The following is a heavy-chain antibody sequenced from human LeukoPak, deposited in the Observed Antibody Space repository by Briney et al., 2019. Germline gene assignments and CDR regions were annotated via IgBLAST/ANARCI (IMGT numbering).Heavy chain of an antibody. Sequence: GGSLRLSCAASGFTFSSYSMNWVRQAPGEGLEWVSYISSLSGTIYYADSVKGRFTISRENSKNTLYLQMNSLRPEDTAVYYCAKDRRHSAASGYYSHDGFDIWGQGTMVSVSS. J-gene: IGHJ3*02. V-gene: IGHV3-48*01. D-gene: IGHD3-22*01. CDR1: GFTFSSYS. CDR3: AKDRRHSAASGYYSHDGFDI. CDR2: ISSLSGTI.